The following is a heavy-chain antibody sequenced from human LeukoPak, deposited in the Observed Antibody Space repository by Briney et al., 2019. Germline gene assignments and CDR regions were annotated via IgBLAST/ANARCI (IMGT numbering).Heavy chain of an antibody. V-gene: IGHV4-59*01. CDR1: GGSISNYY. J-gene: IGHJ3*02. CDR2: IYYTGST. CDR3: ARGVLRYFDWLGDNAFDI. D-gene: IGHD3-9*01. Sequence: TSETLSLTCTVSGGSISNYYWNWIRQPPGKGLEWIGYIYYTGSTNYNPSLKSRVTMSVDTSKNQFSLKLSSVTAADTAVYYCARGVLRYFDWLGDNAFDIWGQGTMVTVSS.